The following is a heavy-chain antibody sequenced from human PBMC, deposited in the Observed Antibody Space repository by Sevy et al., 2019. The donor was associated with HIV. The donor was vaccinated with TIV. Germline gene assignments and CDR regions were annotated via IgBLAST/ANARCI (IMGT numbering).Heavy chain of an antibody. CDR2: IWYDGSNK. CDR3: ARDRYSYGYPPFDF. J-gene: IGHJ4*02. V-gene: IGHV3-33*01. Sequence: GGSLRLSCAASGFTFSSYGMHWVRQAPGKGLEWVAVIWYDGSNKYDADSVKGRFTISRDNSKNTLYLQMNSLRAEDTAVYYCARDRYSYGYPPFDFWGQRTLVTVSS. D-gene: IGHD5-18*01. CDR1: GFTFSSYG.